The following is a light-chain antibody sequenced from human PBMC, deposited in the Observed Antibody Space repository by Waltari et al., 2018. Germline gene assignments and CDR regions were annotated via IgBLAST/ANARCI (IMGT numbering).Light chain of an antibody. CDR2: GVT. CDR1: SSDVGSSNL. J-gene: IGLJ1*01. CDR3: YSYAGGRV. Sequence: QSALTQPASVSGSPGQSITISCTGSSSDVGSSNLVSWYLQHPGKAPKLIIYGVTKRPSGVSNRFSGSKSGNTATLTISGLQAEDEADYCYSYAGGRVFGTGTKVTVL. V-gene: IGLV2-23*02.